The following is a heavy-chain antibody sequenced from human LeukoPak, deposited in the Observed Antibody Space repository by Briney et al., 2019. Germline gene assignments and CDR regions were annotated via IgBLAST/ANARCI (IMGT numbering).Heavy chain of an antibody. CDR1: GYTFTSYG. CDR2: ISAYNGNT. CDR3: ARGQGGSWYSNRNWYFDL. V-gene: IGHV1-18*01. J-gene: IGHJ2*01. D-gene: IGHD6-13*01. Sequence: ASVKVSCKASGYTFTSYGISWVRQAPGQGLEWMGWISAYNGNTNYAQKLQGRVTMTTDTSTSTAYMELRSLRSDDTAVYYCARGQGGSWYSNRNWYFDLWGRGTLVTVSS.